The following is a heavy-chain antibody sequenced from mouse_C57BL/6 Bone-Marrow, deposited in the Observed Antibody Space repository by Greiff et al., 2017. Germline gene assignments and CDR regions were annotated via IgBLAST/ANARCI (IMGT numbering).Heavy chain of an antibody. D-gene: IGHD1-1*01. V-gene: IGHV1-52*01. CDR3: ARHLTVSYAMDD. CDR2: IDPSDSET. Sequence: QVQLQQPGAELVRPGSSVKLSCKASGYTFTSYWMHWVKQRPIQGLEWIGNIDPSDSETHYNQKFKDQATLTVDKSSITAYLQLSILTAEDSAVYYCARHLTVSYAMDDWGQGTSVTVSS. CDR1: GYTFTSYW. J-gene: IGHJ4*01.